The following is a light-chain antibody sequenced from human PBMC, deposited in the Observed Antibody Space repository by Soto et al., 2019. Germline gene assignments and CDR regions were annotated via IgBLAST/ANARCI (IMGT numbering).Light chain of an antibody. J-gene: IGKJ5*01. V-gene: IGKV1-5*03. CDR3: QQYNSYPIT. Sequence: DIQMTQSPSTLSASVGDRVTITCRASQSISNWLAWYQQKPGKAPKLLIYKASSLESGVPSRFSGSVSGTEFTLTITSLQPDDFATYYCQQYNSYPITFGQGTRLEIK. CDR1: QSISNW. CDR2: KAS.